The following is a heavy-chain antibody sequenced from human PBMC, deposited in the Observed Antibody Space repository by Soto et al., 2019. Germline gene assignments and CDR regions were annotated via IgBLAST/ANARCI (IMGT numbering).Heavy chain of an antibody. CDR3: ARSLRFLEWFDFDY. D-gene: IGHD3-3*01. Sequence: ASETLSLTCTFSGGSISSYYWSWIRQPPGKGLEWIGYIYYSGSTNYNPSLKSRVTISVDTSKNQFSLKLSSVTAADTAVYYCARSLRFLEWFDFDYWGQGTLVTVSS. J-gene: IGHJ4*02. V-gene: IGHV4-59*01. CDR2: IYYSGST. CDR1: GGSISSYY.